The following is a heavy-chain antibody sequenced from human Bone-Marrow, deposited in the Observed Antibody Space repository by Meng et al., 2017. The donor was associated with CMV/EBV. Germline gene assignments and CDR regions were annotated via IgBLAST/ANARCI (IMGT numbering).Heavy chain of an antibody. J-gene: IGHJ4*02. CDR2: INHSGST. CDR3: ARSPFWSGYHHYFDY. CDR1: GGSFSNYY. V-gene: IGHV4-34*01. D-gene: IGHD3-3*01. Sequence: SETLSLTCAVYGGSFSNYYWSWIRQPPGKGLEWIGEINHSGSTNYNPSLKSRVTISVDTSKNQFSLKLSSVTAADTAVYYCARSPFWSGYHHYFDYWGQGTLVTVSS.